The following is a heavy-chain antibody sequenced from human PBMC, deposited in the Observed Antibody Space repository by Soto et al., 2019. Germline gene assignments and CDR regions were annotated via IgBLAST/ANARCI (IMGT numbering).Heavy chain of an antibody. D-gene: IGHD2-2*01. CDR1: GYTFTGYY. CDR2: INPNSGGT. CDR3: ASGSDLYCSSTSCSLLWFDP. V-gene: IGHV1-2*02. J-gene: IGHJ5*02. Sequence: ASVKVSCKASGYTFTGYYMHWLRQSPGQGLEWMGWINPNSGGTNYAQKFQGRVTMTRDTSISTAYMELSRLRSDDTAVYYCASGSDLYCSSTSCSLLWFDPWGQGTLVTVS.